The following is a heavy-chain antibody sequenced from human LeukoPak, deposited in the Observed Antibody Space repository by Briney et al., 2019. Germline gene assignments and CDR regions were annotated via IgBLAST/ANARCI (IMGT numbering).Heavy chain of an antibody. J-gene: IGHJ4*02. CDR3: AREGRVSGYDFDC. Sequence: GGSLRLSCAASGFTFSSYWMHWVRQAPGKGLVWVSRINCDGSSITYADSVKGRFTIPRDNAKNTLYLQMNSLRVEDTAVYYCAREGRVSGYDFDCWGQGTLVTVSS. CDR1: GFTFSSYW. CDR2: INCDGSSI. V-gene: IGHV3-74*03. D-gene: IGHD5-12*01.